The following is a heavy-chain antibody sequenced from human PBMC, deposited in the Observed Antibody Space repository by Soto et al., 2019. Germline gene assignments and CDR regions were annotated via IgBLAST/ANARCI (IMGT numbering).Heavy chain of an antibody. Sequence: SLRLSCAASGFTFSSYAMSWVRQAPGKGLEWVSAISGSGGSTYYADSVKGRFTISRDNSKNTLYLQMNSLRAEDTAVYYCAKGGYCRTSCYSEFDPWGQGTLVTVSS. D-gene: IGHD2-2*02. CDR1: GFTFSSYA. CDR2: ISGSGGST. V-gene: IGHV3-23*01. CDR3: AKGGYCRTSCYSEFDP. J-gene: IGHJ5*02.